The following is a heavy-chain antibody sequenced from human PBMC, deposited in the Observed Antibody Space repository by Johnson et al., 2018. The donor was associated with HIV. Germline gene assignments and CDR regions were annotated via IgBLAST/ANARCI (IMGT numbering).Heavy chain of an antibody. J-gene: IGHJ3*02. CDR1: GLTFGSYP. CDR3: VRDLGLIGPWGAFDI. CDR2: ISYDGSDK. V-gene: IGHV3-30-3*01. Sequence: QMLLVESGGGVVQPGRSLRLSCAASGLTFGSYPLHWVRQAPGRGLEWVAVISYDGSDKYYANSVQGRFSISRDNSKNTLSLLMNSLREEDTAVYYCVRDLGLIGPWGAFDIWGQGTRVTVSS. D-gene: IGHD3-16*01.